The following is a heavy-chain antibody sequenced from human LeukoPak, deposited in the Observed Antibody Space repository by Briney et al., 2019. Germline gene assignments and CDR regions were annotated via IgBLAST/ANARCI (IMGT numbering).Heavy chain of an antibody. Sequence: PGGSLRLSCAASGFTFSSYTMHWARQVPGKGLEWVAVISHDGSNKYYADSVKGRFTISRDNSKLYLQMNSLRVEDTAVYYCARDGLSSGWDFDYWGQGTLVTVSS. V-gene: IGHV3-30-3*01. J-gene: IGHJ4*02. CDR3: ARDGLSSGWDFDY. CDR2: ISHDGSNK. D-gene: IGHD6-19*01. CDR1: GFTFSSYT.